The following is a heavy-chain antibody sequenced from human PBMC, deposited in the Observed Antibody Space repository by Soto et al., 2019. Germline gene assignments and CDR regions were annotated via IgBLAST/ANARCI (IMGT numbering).Heavy chain of an antibody. J-gene: IGHJ4*02. CDR1: GYTFSGDH. Sequence: GASVNVSCKAFGYTFSGDHMHWVRQAPGQGLEWMGWINPDSGATKYTQKFQGRVTMTRDTSISTAYMELSRLRSDDTAFYYCARKVRDYNFDYWGQGALVTVSS. CDR3: ARKVRDYNFDY. V-gene: IGHV1-2*02. D-gene: IGHD4-17*01. CDR2: INPDSGAT.